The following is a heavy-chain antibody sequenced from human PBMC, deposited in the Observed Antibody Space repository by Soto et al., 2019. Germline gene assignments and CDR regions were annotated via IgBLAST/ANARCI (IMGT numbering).Heavy chain of an antibody. Sequence: QVQLVQSGAELKKPGASVKVSCKASGYTFSNYDMNWVRQATGQGPEWIGWVNPNNGDTGYAQKFQGRVTLTTDISPTTAYMELTRLRSEDTALYYCAKVSRKGSAIDFDYWGQGTLITVSS. CDR2: VNPNNGDT. V-gene: IGHV1-8*01. CDR1: GYTFSNYD. J-gene: IGHJ4*02. CDR3: AKVSRKGSAIDFDY. D-gene: IGHD3-10*01.